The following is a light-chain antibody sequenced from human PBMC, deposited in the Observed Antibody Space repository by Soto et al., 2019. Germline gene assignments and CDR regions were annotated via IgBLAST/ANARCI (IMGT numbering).Light chain of an antibody. CDR2: SND. Sequence: QSVLTQPPSASGTPGQSVTISCSGTSSNIGDNTVNWYHQLPGTAPKLLIYSNDQRSSGVPDRFSGSKSGNSASLAISGLQSEDEADYYCAVWDDSLDGVVFGGGTKLTVL. V-gene: IGLV1-44*01. CDR3: AVWDDSLDGVV. J-gene: IGLJ2*01. CDR1: SSNIGDNT.